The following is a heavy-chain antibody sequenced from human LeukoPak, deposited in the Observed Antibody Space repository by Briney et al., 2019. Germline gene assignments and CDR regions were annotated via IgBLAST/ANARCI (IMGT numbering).Heavy chain of an antibody. D-gene: IGHD6-19*01. CDR1: GFTFSSYA. CDR3: VKSPALYSGGDI. CDR2: ISWNSAMI. J-gene: IGHJ3*02. Sequence: GGSLRLSCAASGFTFSSYAMSWVRQAPGKGLEWVSGISWNSAMIGYADSVKGRFTISRDNTKNSLYLQMNSLRPEDTALYYCVKSPALYSGGDIWGQGTMVTVSS. V-gene: IGHV3-9*01.